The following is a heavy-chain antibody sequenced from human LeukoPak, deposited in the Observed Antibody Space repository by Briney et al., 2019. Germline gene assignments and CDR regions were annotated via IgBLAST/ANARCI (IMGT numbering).Heavy chain of an antibody. D-gene: IGHD3-10*01. Sequence: GGSLRLSCTASGFTFSSYSMHWVRQAPAKGLEWISYISTLSGTIFYADSVKGRFTISRDNAKNSLFLQMDSLRVEDTAVYYCAKWGSGSYYKGSFDYWGQGTLVTVSS. V-gene: IGHV3-48*01. J-gene: IGHJ4*02. CDR1: GFTFSSYS. CDR2: ISTLSGTI. CDR3: AKWGSGSYYKGSFDY.